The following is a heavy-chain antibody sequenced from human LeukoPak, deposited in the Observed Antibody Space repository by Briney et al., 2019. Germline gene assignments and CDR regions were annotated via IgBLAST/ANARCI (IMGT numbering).Heavy chain of an antibody. CDR2: IYYSGST. J-gene: IGHJ2*01. CDR3: ARPLIGHWYFDL. D-gene: IGHD2/OR15-2a*01. CDR1: GGSISSGDYY. Sequence: KPSETLSLTCTVSGGSISSGDYYWSWIRQPPGKGLEWIGYIYYSGSTYYNPSLKSRVIISVDTSKNQFSLKLSSVTAADTAVYYCARPLIGHWYFDLWGRGTLVIVSS. V-gene: IGHV4-30-4*01.